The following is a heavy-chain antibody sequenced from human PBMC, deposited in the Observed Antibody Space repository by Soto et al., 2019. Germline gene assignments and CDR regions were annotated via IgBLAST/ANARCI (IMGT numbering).Heavy chain of an antibody. CDR2: IDPDSGDT. CDR3: ARDRSALVKGLYYYGMDV. J-gene: IGHJ6*02. D-gene: IGHD5-18*01. CDR1: GYTFADYY. V-gene: IGHV1-2*02. Sequence: AXVKVSCKASGYTFADYYLHWVRQAPGQGLEWMGWIDPDSGDTKYTQKFQGRVTMTRDTSISTAYMELTSLRSDDTAMYYCARDRSALVKGLYYYGMDVWGLGTTVTVSS.